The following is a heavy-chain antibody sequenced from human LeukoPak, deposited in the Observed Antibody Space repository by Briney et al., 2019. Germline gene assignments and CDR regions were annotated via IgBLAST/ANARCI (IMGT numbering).Heavy chain of an antibody. CDR3: ARGLAFGDSSGYYFGWFDP. CDR1: GGTFSSYA. V-gene: IGHV1-69*13. J-gene: IGHJ5*02. D-gene: IGHD3-22*01. CDR2: IIPIFGTA. Sequence: ASVKVSCKASGGTFSSYAINWVRQAPGQGLEWMGGIIPIFGTANYAQKFQGRVTITADESTSTAYMELSSLRSEDTAVYYCARGLAFGDSSGYYFGWFDPWGQGTLVTVSS.